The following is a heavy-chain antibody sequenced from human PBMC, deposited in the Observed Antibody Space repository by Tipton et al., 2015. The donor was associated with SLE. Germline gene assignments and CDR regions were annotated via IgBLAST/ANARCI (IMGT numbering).Heavy chain of an antibody. CDR3: ARERIEEYGGKENWIDP. D-gene: IGHD4/OR15-4a*01. J-gene: IGHJ5*02. V-gene: IGHV4-34*01. CDR2: INHSGST. Sequence: TLSLTCAVYGGSFSGYYWSWLRQSPGKGLEWIGEINHSGSTNYNPSPKSQVTISVDRSNNQFSLNLSSVTAADTAVYYCARERIEEYGGKENWIDPWGQVTLVTVSS. CDR1: GGSFSGYY.